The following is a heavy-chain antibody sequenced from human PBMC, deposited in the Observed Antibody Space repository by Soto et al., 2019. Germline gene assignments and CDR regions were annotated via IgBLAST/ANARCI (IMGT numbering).Heavy chain of an antibody. Sequence: QVQLVESGGGVVQPGSSLRLSCEASGFTFSMYGMHWVRQAPGKGLEWVGVIYSDGSHQYYGDSVKGRFTISRDNSNKMVYLQMTGLRLDDSALYYCARDRRVILDADMDYWGQGVLVTVSS. CDR3: ARDRRVILDADMDY. V-gene: IGHV3-30*03. J-gene: IGHJ4*02. D-gene: IGHD4-4*01. CDR2: IYSDGSHQ. CDR1: GFTFSMYG.